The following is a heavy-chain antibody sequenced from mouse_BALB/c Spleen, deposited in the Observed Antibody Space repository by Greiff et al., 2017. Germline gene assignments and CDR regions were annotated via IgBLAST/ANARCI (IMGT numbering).Heavy chain of an antibody. CDR3: TYDYDEGRFAY. D-gene: IGHD2-4*01. J-gene: IGHJ3*01. Sequence: EVKLEESGGGLVQPGGSMKLSCVASGFTFSNYWMNWVRQSPEKGLEWVAEIRLKSNNYATHYAESVKGRFTISRDDSKSSVYLQMNNLRAEDTGIYYCTYDYDEGRFAYWGQGTLVTVSA. CDR2: IRLKSNNYAT. V-gene: IGHV6-6*02. CDR1: GFTFSNYW.